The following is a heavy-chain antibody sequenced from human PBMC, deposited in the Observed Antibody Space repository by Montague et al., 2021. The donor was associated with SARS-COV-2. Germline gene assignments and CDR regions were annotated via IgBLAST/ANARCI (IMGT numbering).Heavy chain of an antibody. J-gene: IGHJ6*02. D-gene: IGHD3-10*01. CDR2: INHSGST. CDR3: ARVRYDGSGTSLGMDV. CDR1: GGSFNSYY. Sequence: SETLSLTCTVYGGSFNSYYWSWIRQPPGKGLEWIGEINHSGSTNYNPSLKSRVTISVDTSKNQFSLKLSSVTAADTAVYYCARVRYDGSGTSLGMDVWGQGTPVTVSS. V-gene: IGHV4-34*01.